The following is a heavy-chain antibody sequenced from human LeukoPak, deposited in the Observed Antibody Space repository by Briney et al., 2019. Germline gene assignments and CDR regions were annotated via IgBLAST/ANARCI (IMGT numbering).Heavy chain of an antibody. CDR3: ARDYTVATIQLRDYYYMDV. J-gene: IGHJ6*03. Sequence: GGSLRLSCAASGFTFSSYSMNWVRQAPGKGLEWVSSISSSSSYIYYADSAKGRFTISRDNAKNSLYLQMNSLRAEDTAVYYCARDYTVATIQLRDYYYMDVWGKGTTVTISS. D-gene: IGHD5-12*01. CDR1: GFTFSSYS. V-gene: IGHV3-21*01. CDR2: ISSSSSYI.